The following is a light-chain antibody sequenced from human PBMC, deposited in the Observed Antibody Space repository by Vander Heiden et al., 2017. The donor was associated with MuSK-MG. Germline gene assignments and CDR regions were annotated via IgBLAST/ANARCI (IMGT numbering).Light chain of an antibody. CDR1: QSVSSY. V-gene: IGKV3-11*01. Sequence: EIVLTQSPATLSLSPGERATLSCRASQSVSSYLAWYQQKPGQAPRLLIYDASTRATGIPARCSGSGSWTDFTLTISSLEPEDFAVYYCQQRSNWPPITFGQGTRLEIK. J-gene: IGKJ5*01. CDR2: DAS. CDR3: QQRSNWPPIT.